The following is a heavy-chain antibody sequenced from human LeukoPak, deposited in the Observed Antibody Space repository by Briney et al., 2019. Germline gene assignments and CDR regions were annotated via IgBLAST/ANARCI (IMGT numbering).Heavy chain of an antibody. J-gene: IGHJ4*02. D-gene: IGHD3-10*01. V-gene: IGHV1-69*05. CDR3: ASTYYYGSGSYTFDY. CDR1: GGTFSSYA. CDR2: IIPIFGTA. Sequence: SVKVSCKASGGTFSSYAISWVRQAPGQGLEWMGGIIPIFGTANYAQKYQGRVTIITNESTSTAYMELSSLRSEDTAVYYCASTYYYGSGSYTFDYWGQGTLVTVSS.